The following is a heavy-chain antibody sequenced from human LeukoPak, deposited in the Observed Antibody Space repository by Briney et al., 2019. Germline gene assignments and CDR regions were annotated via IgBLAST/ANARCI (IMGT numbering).Heavy chain of an antibody. V-gene: IGHV3-21*01. Sequence: GGSLRLSCVVSGFTFSSYSMNWVRQAPGKGPEWVSSISSSSSYIYYRDSMKGRFTISRDNAKNSLYLQMNSLRAEDTAVYYCARNNWFGEFENWFDSWGQGTLVTVSS. J-gene: IGHJ5*01. CDR2: ISSSSSYI. D-gene: IGHD3-10*01. CDR3: ARNNWFGEFENWFDS. CDR1: GFTFSSYS.